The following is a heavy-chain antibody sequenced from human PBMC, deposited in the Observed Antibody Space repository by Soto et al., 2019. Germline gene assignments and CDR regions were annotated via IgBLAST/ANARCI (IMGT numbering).Heavy chain of an antibody. CDR3: AKVGMVGTVLGPWFDP. CDR2: IYNSGSS. Sequence: SETLSLTCTVSGDSVSKYYWTWIRQPAGKGLEWIGRIYNSGSSNYNPSLKSRVTISVDTSKNQFSLRLSSVTAADTAVYYCAKVGMVGTVLGPWFDPWGQGTLVTVSS. D-gene: IGHD6-19*01. J-gene: IGHJ5*02. CDR1: GDSVSKYY. V-gene: IGHV4-4*07.